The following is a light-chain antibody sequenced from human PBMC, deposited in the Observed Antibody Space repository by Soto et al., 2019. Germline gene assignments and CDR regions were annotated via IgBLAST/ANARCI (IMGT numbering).Light chain of an antibody. CDR2: EGS. J-gene: IGLJ1*01. V-gene: IGLV2-23*03. CDR1: SSDVGSYNL. CDR3: CSYAGSITVYV. Sequence: QSALTQPASVSGSPGQSITISCTGTSSDVGSYNLVSWYQQHPGKAPKLMIYEGSKRPSGVSNRFSGSKSGNTASLTISGLQAEDEADYYCCSYAGSITVYVFGTGTKLTVL.